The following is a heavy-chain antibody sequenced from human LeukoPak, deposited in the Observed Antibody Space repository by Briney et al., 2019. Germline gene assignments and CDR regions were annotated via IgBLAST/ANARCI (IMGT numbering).Heavy chain of an antibody. D-gene: IGHD6-13*01. CDR2: IYPGDSDT. V-gene: IGHV5-51*01. CDR1: GYSFSTYW. J-gene: IGHJ4*02. CDR3: ARLRSQQIDY. Sequence: GESLKISCKGSGYSFSTYWIGWVRQMPGKGLEWMGIIYPGDSDTRYSPSFQGQVTISADKSITTAYLQWSSLKASDTAMYYCARLRSQQIDYWGQGTLVTVSS.